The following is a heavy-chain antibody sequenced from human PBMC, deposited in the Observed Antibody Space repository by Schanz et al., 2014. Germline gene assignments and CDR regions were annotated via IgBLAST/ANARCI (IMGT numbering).Heavy chain of an antibody. CDR1: GITLSGYG. V-gene: IGHV3-30*18. D-gene: IGHD6-13*01. Sequence: MQLLESGGGLVKPGGSLRLSCAASGITLSGYGLHWVRQAPGKGLEWVGFISFDGRNTGYAHSVKGRFTISRDNSKNTVKLQMNSLRAEDAAVYYCAKEKEEVAADGSFFDYWGQGTLVTVSS. CDR2: ISFDGRNT. J-gene: IGHJ4*02. CDR3: AKEKEEVAADGSFFDY.